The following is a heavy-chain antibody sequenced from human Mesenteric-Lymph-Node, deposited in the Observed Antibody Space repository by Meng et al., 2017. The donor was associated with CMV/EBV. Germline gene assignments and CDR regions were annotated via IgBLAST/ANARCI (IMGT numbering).Heavy chain of an antibody. V-gene: IGHV3-15*01. CDR3: TTEIMGATDS. Sequence: GESLKISCAASGFTFSNAWMSWVRQAPGKGLEWVGRIQSKTDGGATDYAAPVKGRFTISRDDSKNTLYLQMNSLKTEDAAVYYCTTEIMGATDSWGQGTLVTVSS. CDR1: GFTFSNAW. CDR2: IQSKTDGGAT. J-gene: IGHJ4*02. D-gene: IGHD1-26*01.